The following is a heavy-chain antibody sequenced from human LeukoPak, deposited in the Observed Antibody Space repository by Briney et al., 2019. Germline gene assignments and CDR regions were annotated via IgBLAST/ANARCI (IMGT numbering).Heavy chain of an antibody. CDR3: AKDRIAGYSSGWYFDY. CDR1: GYTFTSYG. CDR2: ISAYNGNT. V-gene: IGHV1-18*01. J-gene: IGHJ4*02. D-gene: IGHD6-19*01. Sequence: ASVKVSCKASGYTFTSYGISWVRQAPGQGLEWMGWISAYNGNTNYAQKLQGRVTMTTDTSTSTAYMELRSLRSDDTAVYYCAKDRIAGYSSGWYFDYWGQGTLVTVSS.